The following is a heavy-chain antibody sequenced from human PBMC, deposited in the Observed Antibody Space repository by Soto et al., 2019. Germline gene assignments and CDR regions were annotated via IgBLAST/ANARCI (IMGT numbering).Heavy chain of an antibody. D-gene: IGHD2-2*01. V-gene: IGHV3-48*02. J-gene: IGHJ5*02. CDR1: GFTFSSYS. Sequence: EVQLAESGGGLVQPGGSLRLSCAASGFTFSSYSMNWVRQAPGKGLEWVSYISSSSSTIYYADSVKGRFTISRDNAKNSLYLQMNSLRDEDTAVYYCARAVAGYCSSTSCNWFDPWGQGTLVTVSS. CDR2: ISSSSSTI. CDR3: ARAVAGYCSSTSCNWFDP.